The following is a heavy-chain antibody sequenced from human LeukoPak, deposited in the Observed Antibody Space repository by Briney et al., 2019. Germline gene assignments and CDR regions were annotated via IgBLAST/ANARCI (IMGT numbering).Heavy chain of an antibody. V-gene: IGHV3-23*01. D-gene: IGHD6-19*01. Sequence: PGGSLRLSSAASGFPFISYAMSWVRQAPGKGLEWVSSIIKGVGSTFYADSVKGRFTISRDNSKNTLYLQMNSLRAEDTAVYYCAKRDSSGSYYFDRWGQGTLITVSS. CDR1: GFPFISYA. J-gene: IGHJ4*02. CDR3: AKRDSSGSYYFDR. CDR2: IIKGVGST.